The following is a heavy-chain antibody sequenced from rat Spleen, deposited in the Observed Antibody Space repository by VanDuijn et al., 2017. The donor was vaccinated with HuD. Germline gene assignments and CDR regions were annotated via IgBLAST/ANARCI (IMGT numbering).Heavy chain of an antibody. D-gene: IGHD1-11*01. V-gene: IGHV5-7*01. J-gene: IGHJ1*01. CDR3: ARRGYLSNWYFDF. Sequence: EVRLVESGGGLVRPGRSLKLSCAASGFTFSDYNMAWVRQAPKKGLEWVATISYDGSSTYYRDSVKGRFTISRDNAKRILYLQMYSLRSEDTATYFCARRGYLSNWYFDFWGPGTMVTVSS. CDR2: ISYDGSST. CDR1: GFTFSDYN.